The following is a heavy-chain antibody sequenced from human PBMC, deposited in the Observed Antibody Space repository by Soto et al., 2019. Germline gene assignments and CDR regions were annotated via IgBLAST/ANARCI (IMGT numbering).Heavy chain of an antibody. J-gene: IGHJ4*02. CDR3: ARETHFIDH. Sequence: EVQLVESGGGLVKPGGSLRLSCAASGFTFTRYSMNWVRQAPGKGLEWVSSISSTGTSMDYADSVKGRFTISRDNAKNSLFLQLNSLRDEDTAVYYCARETHFIDHWGQGTLVSVSA. V-gene: IGHV3-21*01. CDR2: ISSTGTSM. CDR1: GFTFTRYS.